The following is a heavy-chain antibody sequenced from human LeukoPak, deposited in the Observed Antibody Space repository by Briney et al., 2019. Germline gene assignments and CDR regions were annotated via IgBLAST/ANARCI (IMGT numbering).Heavy chain of an antibody. CDR2: ISGSGGST. CDR3: AKDYSWFGTGNYYYMDV. V-gene: IGHV3-23*01. D-gene: IGHD3-10*01. CDR1: GFTFSSYG. J-gene: IGHJ6*03. Sequence: PGGTLRLSCAASGFTFSSYGMSWVRQAPGKGLEWVSTISGSGGSTYYADSVKGRFTISRDNSKNTPYLQMNSLRAEDTAVYYCAKDYSWFGTGNYYYMDVWGKGTTVTISS.